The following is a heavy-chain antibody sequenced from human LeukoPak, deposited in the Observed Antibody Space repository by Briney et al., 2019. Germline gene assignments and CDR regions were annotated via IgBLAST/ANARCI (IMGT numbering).Heavy chain of an antibody. Sequence: ASVKVSCKASGYTFTSYYMHWVRQAPGQGLEWRGIINPSGGSTSYAQKFQGRVTMTRDMSTSTVYMELSSLISEDTAVYYCAREYSGYDPYYFDYWGQGTLVTVSS. CDR3: AREYSGYDPYYFDY. CDR2: INPSGGST. V-gene: IGHV1-46*01. CDR1: GYTFTSYY. J-gene: IGHJ4*02. D-gene: IGHD5-12*01.